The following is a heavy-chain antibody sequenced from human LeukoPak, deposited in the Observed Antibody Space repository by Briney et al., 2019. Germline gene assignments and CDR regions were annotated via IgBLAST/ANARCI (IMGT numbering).Heavy chain of an antibody. D-gene: IGHD3-10*01. CDR3: ARRSERRYGSGSYSTFDY. J-gene: IGHJ4*02. CDR1: GYTFTSYY. V-gene: IGHV1-46*01. Sequence: ASVTVSCKASGYTFTSYYMHWVRQAPGQGLEWMGLINPSGGSTSYAQKFQGRVTMTRDTSTSTVYMELSSLRSEDTAVYYCARRSERRYGSGSYSTFDYWGQGTLVTVSS. CDR2: INPSGGST.